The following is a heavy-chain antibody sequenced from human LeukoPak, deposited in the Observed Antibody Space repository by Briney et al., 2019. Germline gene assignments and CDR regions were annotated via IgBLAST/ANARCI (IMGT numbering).Heavy chain of an antibody. CDR1: GGSITSRSYY. CDR2: IYYSGNT. Sequence: SETLSLTCTVSGGSITSRSYYWGWIRQPPGKGLEWIGSIYYSGNTYYNPSLESRVAISVDTSKNQFSLRLTSVTAADTAVYFCARQTGFWSGYQLYFDYWGQGSLVTVSS. V-gene: IGHV4-39*01. D-gene: IGHD3-3*01. CDR3: ARQTGFWSGYQLYFDY. J-gene: IGHJ4*02.